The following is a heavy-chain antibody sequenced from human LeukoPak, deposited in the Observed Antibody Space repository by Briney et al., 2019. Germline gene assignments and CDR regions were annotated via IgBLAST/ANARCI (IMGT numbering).Heavy chain of an antibody. J-gene: IGHJ6*02. D-gene: IGHD1-1*01. CDR1: GFTFSSYG. V-gene: IGHV3-33*01. CDR3: ARDRKLEPGDYYYGMDV. Sequence: GSLRLSCAASGFTFSSYGMHWVRQAPGKGLEWVAVIWYDGSNKYYADSVKGRFTISRDNSKNTLYLQMNSLRAEDTAVYYCARDRKLEPGDYYYGMDVWGQGTTVTVSS. CDR2: IWYDGSNK.